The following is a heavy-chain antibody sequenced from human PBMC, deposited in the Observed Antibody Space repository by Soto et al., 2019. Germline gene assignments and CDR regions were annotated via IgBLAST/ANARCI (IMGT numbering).Heavy chain of an antibody. Sequence: QVQLQESGPGLVKPSQTLSLTCTVSGGSISSGGYYWSWIRQHPGKGLEWIGYIYYSGSTYYNPYLKSRVTISVDTSKNQFSLKLSSVTAADTAVYYCVRAVQAARPYYYYGMDVWGQGTTVTVSS. D-gene: IGHD6-6*01. CDR3: VRAVQAARPYYYYGMDV. CDR2: IYYSGST. V-gene: IGHV4-31*03. CDR1: GGSISSGGYY. J-gene: IGHJ6*02.